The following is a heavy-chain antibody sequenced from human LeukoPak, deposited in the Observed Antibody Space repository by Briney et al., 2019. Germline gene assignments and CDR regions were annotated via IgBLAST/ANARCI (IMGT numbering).Heavy chain of an antibody. J-gene: IGHJ6*02. Sequence: GASVKVSCKASGGTFSSYAISWVRQAPGQGLEWMGGTIPIFGTANYAQKFQGRVTITADESTSTAYMELSSLRSEDTAVYYCARGPILYDSSGDYYYYGMDVWGQGTTVTVSS. CDR1: GGTFSSYA. D-gene: IGHD3-22*01. V-gene: IGHV1-69*01. CDR3: ARGPILYDSSGDYYYYGMDV. CDR2: TIPIFGTA.